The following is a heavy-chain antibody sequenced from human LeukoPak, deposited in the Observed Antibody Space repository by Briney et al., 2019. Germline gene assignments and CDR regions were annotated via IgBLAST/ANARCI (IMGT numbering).Heavy chain of an antibody. CDR3: AKFIFYSGSEGYGDR. CDR1: GFTFSDYS. Sequence: GGSLRLSCAASGFTFSDYSINWVRQAPGKGLEWVAAISGGSGSKYYADSVKGRFTISRDNSKNTLYLQMHSLSPEDTAVYYCAKFIFYSGSEGYGDRWGQGTLVTVSS. CDR2: ISGGSGSK. D-gene: IGHD3-22*01. V-gene: IGHV3-23*01. J-gene: IGHJ5*02.